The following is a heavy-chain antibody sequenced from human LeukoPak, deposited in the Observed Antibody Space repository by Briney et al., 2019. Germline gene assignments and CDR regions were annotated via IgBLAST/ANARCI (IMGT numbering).Heavy chain of an antibody. Sequence: GGSLRLSCAASGFTFSSYAMSWVRQAPGKGLEWVSAISGSGGSTYYADSVKGRFTISKDKSKNTLYLQMNSLRAEDTAVYYCAKAEYYDILTGYYSDYWGQGTLVTVSS. V-gene: IGHV3-23*01. CDR1: GFTFSSYA. CDR2: ISGSGGST. D-gene: IGHD3-9*01. CDR3: AKAEYYDILTGYYSDY. J-gene: IGHJ4*02.